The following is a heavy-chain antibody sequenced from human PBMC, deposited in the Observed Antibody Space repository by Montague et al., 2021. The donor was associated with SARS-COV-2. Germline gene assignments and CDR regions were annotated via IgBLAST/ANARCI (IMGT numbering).Heavy chain of an antibody. CDR2: INHSGST. J-gene: IGHJ6*02. V-gene: IGHV4-34*01. Sequence: SETLSLTCAVYGGSFGGYYWSWIRQPPGKGLEWIGEINHSGSTNYNPSLKSRVTISVDTSKNQFSLKLSSVTAADTAVYYCARSGWEQLVRARYYYYGMDVWGQGTTVTVSS. CDR3: ARSGWEQLVRARYYYYGMDV. D-gene: IGHD6-6*01. CDR1: GGSFGGYY.